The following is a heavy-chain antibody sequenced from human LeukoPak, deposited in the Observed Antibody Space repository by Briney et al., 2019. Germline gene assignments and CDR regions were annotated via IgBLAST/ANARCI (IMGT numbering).Heavy chain of an antibody. J-gene: IGHJ4*02. V-gene: IGHV1-2*02. Sequence: SVKVSCKASGYTFTGYYMHWVRQAPGQGLEWMGWVNPNSGGTNYAQKFQGRVTMTRDTSISTVYMELSSLRSDDTAVYYCAGGSWSGYYTRVLDYWGQGTLVTVSS. CDR2: VNPNSGGT. CDR3: AGGSWSGYYTRVLDY. D-gene: IGHD3-3*01. CDR1: GYTFTGYY.